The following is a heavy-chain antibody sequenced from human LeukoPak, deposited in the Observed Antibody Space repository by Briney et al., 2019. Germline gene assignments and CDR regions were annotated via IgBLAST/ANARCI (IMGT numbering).Heavy chain of an antibody. J-gene: IGHJ4*02. Sequence: PGGSLRLSCAASGFTFSSYWMHWVRQAPGKGLVWVSRINSDGSSTSYADSVKGRFTIPRDNAKNTLYLQMNSLRAEDTAVYYCARAGQGYCTSASCYLSLDYWGQGTLVTVSS. D-gene: IGHD2-2*01. CDR1: GFTFSSYW. CDR2: INSDGSST. CDR3: ARAGQGYCTSASCYLSLDY. V-gene: IGHV3-74*01.